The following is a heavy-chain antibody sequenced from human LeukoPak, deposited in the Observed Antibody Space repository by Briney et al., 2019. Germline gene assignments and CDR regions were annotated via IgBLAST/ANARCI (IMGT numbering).Heavy chain of an antibody. CDR1: GYTFTSYY. CDR2: INPSGGST. V-gene: IGHV1-46*01. J-gene: IGHJ4*02. CDR3: ARAASLLRYYFDY. D-gene: IGHD5-24*01. Sequence: ASVKVSCKASGYTFTSYYMHWVRQAPGQGLEWMGVINPSGGSTSYAQKFQGRVTMTRDMSTSTVYMELSSLRSEDTAVYYCARAASLLRYYFDYWGQGTLVTVSS.